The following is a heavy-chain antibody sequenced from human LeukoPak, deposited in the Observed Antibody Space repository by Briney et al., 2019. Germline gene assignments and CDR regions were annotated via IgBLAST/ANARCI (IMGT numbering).Heavy chain of an antibody. D-gene: IGHD1-1*01. CDR1: GGTFSSYA. Sequence: ASVKVSCMASGGTFSSYAISWVRQAPGQGLEWMGGIIPIFGTANYAQKFQGRVTITADESTSTAYMELSSLRSEDTAVYYCARGLSTWNDPLFDYWGQGTLVTVSS. J-gene: IGHJ4*02. CDR3: ARGLSTWNDPLFDY. CDR2: IIPIFGTA. V-gene: IGHV1-69*13.